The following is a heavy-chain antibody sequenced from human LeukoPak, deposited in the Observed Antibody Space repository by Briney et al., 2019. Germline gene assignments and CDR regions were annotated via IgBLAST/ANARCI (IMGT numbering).Heavy chain of an antibody. V-gene: IGHV1-2*02. Sequence: ASVKVSCKASGYIFTGYQIHWVRQAPGQGLEWVGRINPNSAVTDFSQKFQGRVTVTRDTPTKTVYMDLTSLRFDDTAVYYCARGPLPGGLWYRDYWGQGTLLSVSS. CDR1: GYIFTGYQ. CDR3: ARGPLPGGLWYRDY. D-gene: IGHD6-13*01. J-gene: IGHJ4*02. CDR2: INPNSAVT.